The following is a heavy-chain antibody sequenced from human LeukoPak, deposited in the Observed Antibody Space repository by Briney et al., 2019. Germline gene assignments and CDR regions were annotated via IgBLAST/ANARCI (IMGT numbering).Heavy chain of an antibody. CDR1: GGSFSGYY. D-gene: IGHD1-26*01. CDR3: ARPGRATDDAFDI. V-gene: IGHV4-34*01. J-gene: IGHJ3*02. CDR2: INHSGST. Sequence: PSETLSLTCAVYGGSFSGYYWSWIRRPPGKGLEWIGEINHSGSTNYNPSLKSRVTISVDTSKNQFSLKLSSVTAADTAVYYCARPGRATDDAFDIWGQGTMVTVSS.